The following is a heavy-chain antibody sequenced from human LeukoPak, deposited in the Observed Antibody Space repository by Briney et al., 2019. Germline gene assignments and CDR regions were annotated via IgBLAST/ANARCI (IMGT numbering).Heavy chain of an antibody. CDR1: GGSFSGYY. J-gene: IGHJ5*02. CDR3: ARSVGELSFNWFDP. CDR2: IYYSGST. V-gene: IGHV4-59*01. D-gene: IGHD3-16*02. Sequence: SETLSLTCAVYGGSFSGYYWSWIRQPPGKGLEWIGYIYYSGSTNYNPSLKSRVTISVDTSKNQFSLKLSSVTAADTAVYYCARSVGELSFNWFDPWGQGTLVTVSS.